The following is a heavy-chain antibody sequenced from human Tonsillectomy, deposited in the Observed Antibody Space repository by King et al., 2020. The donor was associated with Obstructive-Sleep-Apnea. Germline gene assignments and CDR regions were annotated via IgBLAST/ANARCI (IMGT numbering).Heavy chain of an antibody. CDR3: APKAVTMVRGVISAPT. J-gene: IGHJ5*02. CDR2: ISGSGGST. D-gene: IGHD3-10*01. V-gene: IGHV3-23*04. CDR1: GFTFSSYA. Sequence: VQLVESGGGLVQPGGSLRLSCAASGFTFSSYAMSWVRHAPGKGLEWVSAISGSGGSTYYADSVKGRFTISRDNSKNTLYLQMNSLRAEDTAVYYCAPKAVTMVRGVISAPTWGQGTLVTVSS.